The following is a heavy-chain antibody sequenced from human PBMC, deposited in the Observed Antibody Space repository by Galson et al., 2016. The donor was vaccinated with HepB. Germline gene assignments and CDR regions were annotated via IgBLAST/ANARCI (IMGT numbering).Heavy chain of an antibody. D-gene: IGHD1-26*01. J-gene: IGHJ3*01. V-gene: IGHV2-26*02. Sequence: PALVTPTQTLTLTCTVSGFSLSSARMGVSWIRQPPGKALEWLAQIFWNDEESYSTSLKSRLTISKDTSKNQVVISMTNMDPVDTATYYCARIHLNALSGRPDAFDVWGQGTVVIVSS. CDR2: IFWNDEE. CDR3: ARIHLNALSGRPDAFDV. CDR1: GFSLSSARMG.